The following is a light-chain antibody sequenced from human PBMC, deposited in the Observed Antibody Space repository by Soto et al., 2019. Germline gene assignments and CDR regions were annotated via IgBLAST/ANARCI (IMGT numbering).Light chain of an antibody. J-gene: IGKJ2*01. CDR2: DAS. V-gene: IGKV1-5*01. Sequence: DIQMTQSPSTLSASVGDRVTVTCRASQSISSWLAWYQQKPGKAPKLLIYDASSLESGVPSRFSGSGSGTEFTLTISSLLHDDFATYYCQQYNSYSPSTFGQGTKLEIK. CDR1: QSISSW. CDR3: QQYNSYSPST.